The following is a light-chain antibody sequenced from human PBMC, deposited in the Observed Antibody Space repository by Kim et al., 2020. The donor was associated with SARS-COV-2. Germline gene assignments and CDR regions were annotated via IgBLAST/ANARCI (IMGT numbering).Light chain of an antibody. CDR2: AAS. J-gene: IGKJ4*01. CDR1: QGISSY. Sequence: DIQLTQSPSFLSASVGDRVTITCRASQGISSYLAWYQQKPGKALKLLIYAASTLQSGVPSRFSGSGSGTEFTLTISSLQPEDFATYYCQQLNSYPFTFGGGTKVDIK. V-gene: IGKV1-9*01. CDR3: QQLNSYPFT.